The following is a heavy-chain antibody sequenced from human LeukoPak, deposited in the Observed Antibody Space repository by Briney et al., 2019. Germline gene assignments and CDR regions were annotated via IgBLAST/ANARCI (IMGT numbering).Heavy chain of an antibody. J-gene: IGHJ5*02. Sequence: SETLSLTCAVYGGSFSGYYWSWIRQPPGKGLEWIGEINHSGSTNYNPSLKSRVTISVDTSKNQFSLKLSSVTAADTAVYYCARSARKYCSSTSCYGWFDPWGQGTLVTVSS. CDR2: INHSGST. D-gene: IGHD2-2*01. V-gene: IGHV4-34*01. CDR1: GGSFSGYY. CDR3: ARSARKYCSSTSCYGWFDP.